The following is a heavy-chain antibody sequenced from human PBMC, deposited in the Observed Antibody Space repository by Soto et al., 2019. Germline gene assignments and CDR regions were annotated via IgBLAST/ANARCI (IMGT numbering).Heavy chain of an antibody. Sequence: EVQLAESGGGLVQPGGSLRLSCAASGFTFRNYDMHWVRQVTGKGLEWVSAITTGEVTSYPDSVRGRFTISRDNAKGSLYLQMNDLRAGDTAIYYCAGVAQDFGALEIWGRGTTVTVSS. D-gene: IGHD2-15*01. CDR2: ITTGEVT. CDR1: GFTFRNYD. V-gene: IGHV3-13*01. CDR3: AGVAQDFGALEI. J-gene: IGHJ3*02.